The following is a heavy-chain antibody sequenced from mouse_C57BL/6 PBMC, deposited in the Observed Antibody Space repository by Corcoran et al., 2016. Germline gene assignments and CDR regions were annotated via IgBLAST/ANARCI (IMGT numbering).Heavy chain of an antibody. J-gene: IGHJ1*03. CDR2: IYPGSGNT. V-gene: IGHV1-84*01. CDR1: GYTFTDYY. D-gene: IGHD1-1*01. Sequence: QIQLQQSGPELVKPGASVKISCKASGYTFTDYYINWVKQRPGRGLEWIGWIYPGSGNTKYNEKFKGKATLTVDTSSSTAYMQLSSLTSEDSAVYFCARPPYYYGSSYWYFDVWGTGTTVTVSS. CDR3: ARPPYYYGSSYWYFDV.